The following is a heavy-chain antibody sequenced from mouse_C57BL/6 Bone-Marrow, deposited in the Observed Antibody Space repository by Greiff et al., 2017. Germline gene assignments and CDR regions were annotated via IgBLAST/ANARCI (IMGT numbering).Heavy chain of an antibody. Sequence: QVQLQQSGAELARPGASVKLSCKASGYTFTNYWIGWAKQRPGHGLEWIGDIYPGGGYTNYNEKFKGKATLTADKYSSTAYMQFSSLTSEDSAIYYCARGGYYYGEFDYGGQGTTLTVSS. CDR1: GYTFTNYW. CDR3: ARGGYYYGEFDY. V-gene: IGHV1-63*01. D-gene: IGHD1-1*01. J-gene: IGHJ2*01. CDR2: IYPGGGYT.